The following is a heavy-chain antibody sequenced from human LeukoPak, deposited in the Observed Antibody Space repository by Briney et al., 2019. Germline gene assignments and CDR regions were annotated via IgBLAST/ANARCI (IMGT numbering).Heavy chain of an antibody. Sequence: SQTLSLTCTVSGGSISSGSYYWSWIRQPAGKGLEWIGRIYTSGSTNYNPSLKSRVTISIDTSKNQFSLKLSSVTAADTAVYYCARRGDLWGQGTLVTVSS. CDR2: IYTSGST. V-gene: IGHV4-61*02. J-gene: IGHJ4*02. CDR1: GGSISSGSYY. CDR3: ARRGDL. D-gene: IGHD3-16*01.